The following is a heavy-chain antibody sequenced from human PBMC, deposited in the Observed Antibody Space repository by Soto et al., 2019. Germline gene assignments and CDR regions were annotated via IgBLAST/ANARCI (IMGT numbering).Heavy chain of an antibody. CDR3: AKWSYLDY. D-gene: IGHD3-3*01. J-gene: IGHJ4*02. Sequence: DVRLAESGGGLVQPGRSLRLSCTTSGFSFASFAMTWVRKAPGKGLEWVATISGSDGKTYYADSVKGRFSISRDTSRNTLYLQMNSLRADDTAIYYCAKWSYLDYWGQGTRVTVSS. V-gene: IGHV3-23*04. CDR2: ISGSDGKT. CDR1: GFSFASFA.